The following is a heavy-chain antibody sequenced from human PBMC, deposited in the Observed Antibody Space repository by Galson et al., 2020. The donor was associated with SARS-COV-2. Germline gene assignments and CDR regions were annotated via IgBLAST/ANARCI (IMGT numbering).Heavy chain of an antibody. Sequence: TGGSLRLSCAASGFTFSSYEMNWVRQAPGKGLEWVSYISSSGSTIYYADSVKGRFTISRDNAKNSLYLQMNSLRAEDTAVYYCARARAVLRFVEWLPDFDDWGQGTLVTVSS. J-gene: IGHJ4*02. V-gene: IGHV3-48*03. CDR3: ARARAVLRFVEWLPDFDD. CDR2: ISSSGSTI. CDR1: GFTFSSYE. D-gene: IGHD3-3*01.